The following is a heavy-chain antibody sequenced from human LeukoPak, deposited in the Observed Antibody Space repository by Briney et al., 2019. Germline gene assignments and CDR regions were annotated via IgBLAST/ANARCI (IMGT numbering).Heavy chain of an antibody. CDR1: GFTFSDYE. CDR2: ITSSGATK. J-gene: IGHJ6*03. V-gene: IGHV3-48*03. Sequence: PGGSLRLSCAVSGFTFSDYEMTWVRQAPGKELEWISFITSSGATKYYADSVRGRFAISRDNANNSLYLLVDSLRADDTAVYFCARILGNNYYYYYMDVWGKGTTATVSS. CDR3: ARILGNNYYYYYMDV.